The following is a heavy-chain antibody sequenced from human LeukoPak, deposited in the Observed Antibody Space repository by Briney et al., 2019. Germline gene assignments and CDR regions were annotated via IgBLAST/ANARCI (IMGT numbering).Heavy chain of an antibody. D-gene: IGHD2-2*01. J-gene: IGHJ5*02. V-gene: IGHV3-7*01. CDR1: GFTFSSYW. CDR2: IKQDGSEE. Sequence: GGFLRLSCAASGFTFSSYWMSWVRQAPGKGLEWVANIKQDGSEEYYVDSVKGRFTISRDNAKNSLYLQMNSLRAEDTAVYYCARQQWVVPAAPFDPWGQGTLVTVSS. CDR3: ARQQWVVPAAPFDP.